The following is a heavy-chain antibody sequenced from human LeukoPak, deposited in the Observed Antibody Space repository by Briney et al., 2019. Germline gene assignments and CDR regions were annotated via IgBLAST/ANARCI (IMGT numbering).Heavy chain of an antibody. CDR3: AKDRDYGDYVK. CDR1: GFTFDDYA. CDR2: ISGSGGST. D-gene: IGHD4-17*01. J-gene: IGHJ4*02. Sequence: GGSLRLSCAASGFTFDDYAMHWVRQAPGKGLEWVSAISGSGGSTYYADSVKGRFTISRDNSKNTLYLQMNSLRAEDTAVYYCAKDRDYGDYVKWGQGTLVTVSS. V-gene: IGHV3-23*01.